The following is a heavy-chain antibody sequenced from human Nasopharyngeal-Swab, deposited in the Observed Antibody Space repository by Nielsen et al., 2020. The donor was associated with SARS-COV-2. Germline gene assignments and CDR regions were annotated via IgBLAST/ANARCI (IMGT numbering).Heavy chain of an antibody. Sequence: SETLSLTCIVSGGSISSTRYYWSWIRQPPGKGLEWIGYIYYSGSTNYNPSLKSRVTISVDTSKNQFSLKLSSVTAADTAVYYCARDPSLGYWGQGTLVTVSS. CDR3: ARDPSLGY. CDR1: GGSISSTRYY. CDR2: IYYSGST. J-gene: IGHJ4*02. V-gene: IGHV4-61*01.